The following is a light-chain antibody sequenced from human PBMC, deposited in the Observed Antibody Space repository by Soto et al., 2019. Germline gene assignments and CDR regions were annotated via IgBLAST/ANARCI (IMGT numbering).Light chain of an antibody. J-gene: IGKJ2*03. CDR1: QSVSTHY. V-gene: IGKV3-20*01. Sequence: EIVLTQSPGTLSLSPGDRVTLSCRASQSVSTHYFSWYQQKPGQAPRLLIYATSSRAVGIPDRFSGSGSGTDFTLTISRLEPEDFAMYYCQQYGDYNSPRYSFGQGTRLEI. CDR2: ATS. CDR3: QQYGDYNSPRYS.